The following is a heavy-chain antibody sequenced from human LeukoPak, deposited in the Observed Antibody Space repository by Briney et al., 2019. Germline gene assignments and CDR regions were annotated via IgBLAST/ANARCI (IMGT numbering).Heavy chain of an antibody. V-gene: IGHV4-38-2*01. CDR3: ARGLYYMDV. J-gene: IGHJ6*03. CDR2: MYHSGST. Sequence: PSETLSLTCAVSGYSISSGYYWGWIRQPPGKGLEWIGNMYHSGSTHYNPSLKSRVTMSVDTSKNQFSLKLSSVTAADTGVYYCARGLYYMDVWGKGTTVTVSS. D-gene: IGHD3-16*01. CDR1: GYSISSGYY.